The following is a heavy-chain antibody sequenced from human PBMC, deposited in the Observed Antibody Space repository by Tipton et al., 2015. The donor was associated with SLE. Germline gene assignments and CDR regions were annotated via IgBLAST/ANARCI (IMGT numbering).Heavy chain of an antibody. CDR1: GYTFTDYY. CDR3: ATGRDSGSDL. D-gene: IGHD2-15*01. V-gene: IGHV1-69-2*01. CDR2: VDPEDGEP. Sequence: QLVQSGAEVKKPGATVKISCKVSGYTFTDYYMHWVQQAPGKGLEWLGLVDPEDGEPIYADKFQGRVTITADTSADTAYMELRSLRSEDTAVYYCATGRDSGSDLWGRGTLVAVSS. J-gene: IGHJ2*01.